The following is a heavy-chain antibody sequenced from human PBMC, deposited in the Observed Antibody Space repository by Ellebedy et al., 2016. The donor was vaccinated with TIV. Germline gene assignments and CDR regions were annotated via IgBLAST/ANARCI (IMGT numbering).Heavy chain of an antibody. Sequence: GGSLRLSXAASGFTFSSYWMSWVRQAPGKGLEWVANIKQDGSEKYYVDSVKGRFTISRDNAKNSLYLQMNSLRAEDTAVYYCARFGVGFIVVVVARYYYGMDVWGQGTTVTVSS. CDR1: GFTFSSYW. CDR2: IKQDGSEK. J-gene: IGHJ6*02. D-gene: IGHD2-15*01. CDR3: ARFGVGFIVVVVARYYYGMDV. V-gene: IGHV3-7*04.